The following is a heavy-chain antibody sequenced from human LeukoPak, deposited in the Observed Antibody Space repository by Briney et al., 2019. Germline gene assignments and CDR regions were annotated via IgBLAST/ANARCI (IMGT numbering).Heavy chain of an antibody. Sequence: SQTLSLTCVISGESVSANGVAWSWVRHSAWRGLEWLRRTYYRSKWYNEYALSVRSRIIITTGTAKDQFPLHVTSVAPRDTAVFYCGKGSRSPFDIWGQGTMVTVSS. CDR1: GESVSANGVA. CDR2: TYYRSKWYN. J-gene: IGHJ3*02. CDR3: GKGSRSPFDI. V-gene: IGHV6-1*01.